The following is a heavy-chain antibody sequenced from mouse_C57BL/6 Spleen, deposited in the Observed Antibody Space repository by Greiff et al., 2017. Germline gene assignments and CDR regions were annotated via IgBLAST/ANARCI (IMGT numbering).Heavy chain of an antibody. CDR3: ARWRGPYYYDY. J-gene: IGHJ2*01. V-gene: IGHV1-53*01. Sequence: VKLQQPGTELAKPGASVKLSCKASGYTFTSYWMHWVKQRPGQGLEWIGNINPSNGGTNYNEKFKSKATLTVDKSSSTAYMQLSSLTSEDSAVXYCARWRGPYYYDYWGQGTTLTVSA. D-gene: IGHD3-3*01. CDR2: INPSNGGT. CDR1: GYTFTSYW.